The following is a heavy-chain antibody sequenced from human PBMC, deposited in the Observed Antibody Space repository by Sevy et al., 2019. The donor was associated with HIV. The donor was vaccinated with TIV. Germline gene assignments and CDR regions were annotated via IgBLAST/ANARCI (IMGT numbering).Heavy chain of an antibody. V-gene: IGHV7-4-1*02. CDR3: ARSPYAESREYVRGFAY. J-gene: IGHJ4*02. D-gene: IGHD3-16*01. Sequence: ASVKVSCRTSGYTFTTQVINWVRQAPGQGLEWMGWINTKTGNPTYAQGFTGRIVFSMDTSVHTAYLQINNLKTADTAVYYCARSPYAESREYVRGFAYWGQGTLVTVSS. CDR1: GYTFTTQV. CDR2: INTKTGNP.